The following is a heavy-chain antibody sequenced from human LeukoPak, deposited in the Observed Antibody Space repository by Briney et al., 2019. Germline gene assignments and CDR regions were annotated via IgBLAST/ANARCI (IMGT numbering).Heavy chain of an antibody. CDR1: GFTFSSYS. CDR2: ISSGSRTI. J-gene: IGHJ4*02. Sequence: SGGSLRLSCAASGFTFSSYSMNWVRQAPGKGLEWISYISSGSRTIYYADFVKGRFTVSRDNAKNSLYLQMRSLRDEDTAVYYCARESISGHRDFDNWGQGTLVTVS. V-gene: IGHV3-48*02. CDR3: ARESISGHRDFDN. D-gene: IGHD1-26*01.